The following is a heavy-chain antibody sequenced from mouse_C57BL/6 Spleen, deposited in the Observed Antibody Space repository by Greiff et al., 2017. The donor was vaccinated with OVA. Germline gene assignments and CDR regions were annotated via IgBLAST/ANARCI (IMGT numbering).Heavy chain of an antibody. D-gene: IGHD1-1*01. V-gene: IGHV1-72*01. J-gene: IGHJ2*01. CDR2: IDPNSGGT. Sequence: QVQLQQPGAELVKPGASVKLSCKASGYTFTSYWMHWVKQRPGRGLEWMGRIDPNSGGTKYNEKFKSKATLTVDKPSSPAYMQLSSLPSEDSAVYYCARNPSTVVAPCFDYWGQGTTLTVSS. CDR1: GYTFTSYW. CDR3: ARNPSTVVAPCFDY.